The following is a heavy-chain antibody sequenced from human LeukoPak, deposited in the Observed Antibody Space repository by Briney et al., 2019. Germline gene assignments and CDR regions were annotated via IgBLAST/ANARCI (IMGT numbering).Heavy chain of an antibody. Sequence: SGPTLVKPTQTLRLTCTFSGFSLSTSGVGVGWIRQPPGKALEWFALIYGDDDKRYSPSLKSRLTITKDPSKNQVVLRMTNMDPVDTATCYCAHLEGGFSSDWYFQGFDYWGQGILVTVSS. CDR1: GFSLSTSGVG. CDR2: IYGDDDK. CDR3: AHLEGGFSSDWYFQGFDY. D-gene: IGHD6-13*01. J-gene: IGHJ4*02. V-gene: IGHV2-5*02.